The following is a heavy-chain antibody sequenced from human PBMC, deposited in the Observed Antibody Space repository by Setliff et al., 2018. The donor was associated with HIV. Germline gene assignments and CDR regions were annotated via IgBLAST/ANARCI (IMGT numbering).Heavy chain of an antibody. Sequence: ASVKVSCKASGYTFISYYIHWVRQAPGQGLEWMGWMNPNSGGANSARMFQGKINMTRDSSINTAYLELSNLTYDDSAIYYCARKRRDYYGSGSYFGFYFYYHMDVWGQGTTVTVSS. CDR2: MNPNSGGA. D-gene: IGHD3-10*01. J-gene: IGHJ6*03. V-gene: IGHV1-2*02. CDR3: ARKRRDYYGSGSYFGFYFYYHMDV. CDR1: GYTFISYY.